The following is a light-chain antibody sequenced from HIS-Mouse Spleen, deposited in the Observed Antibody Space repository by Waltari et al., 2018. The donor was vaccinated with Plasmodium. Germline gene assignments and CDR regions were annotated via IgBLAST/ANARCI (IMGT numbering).Light chain of an antibody. J-gene: IGLJ2*01. Sequence: SYELTQPPSVSVSPEQTASLTCSGDKLGDKYACWYQQKPGQSPVLVIYQDSKRPSGIPERFSGSNSGNTATLTISGTQAMDEADYYCQAWDSSTVVFGGGTKLTVL. CDR2: QDS. V-gene: IGLV3-1*01. CDR1: KLGDKY. CDR3: QAWDSSTVV.